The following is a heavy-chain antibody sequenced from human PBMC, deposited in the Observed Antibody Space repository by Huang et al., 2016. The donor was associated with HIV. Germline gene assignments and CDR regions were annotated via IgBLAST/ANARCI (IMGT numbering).Heavy chain of an antibody. CDR2: IDYSVGT. J-gene: IGHJ4*02. Sequence: QLQLQESGPGLVKPSETLSLTCTVSGGSIRSDNYYWGWIRQPPGRGLEWIGGIDYSVGTYYNPSLKGRVTITVDTSKNQFSLKMRSVTAADTAVYYCARLPGSITMIRGVITDPYWGQGTLVTVSS. V-gene: IGHV4-39*01. CDR1: GGSIRSDNYY. D-gene: IGHD3-10*01. CDR3: ARLPGSITMIRGVITDPY.